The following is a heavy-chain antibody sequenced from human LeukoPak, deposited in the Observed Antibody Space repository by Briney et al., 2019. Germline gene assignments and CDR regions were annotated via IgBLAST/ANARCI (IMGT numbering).Heavy chain of an antibody. J-gene: IGHJ2*01. Sequence: GGSLRLSCAASGFSFTNYWMHWVRQAPGKGLEWVSAISGGGGSKYYADSMKGRFTISRDNSKNTLSLQLNSLRADDTAIYYCARDWYFDLWGRGTLVTVSS. CDR3: ARDWYFDL. V-gene: IGHV3-23*01. CDR1: GFSFTNYW. CDR2: ISGGGGSK.